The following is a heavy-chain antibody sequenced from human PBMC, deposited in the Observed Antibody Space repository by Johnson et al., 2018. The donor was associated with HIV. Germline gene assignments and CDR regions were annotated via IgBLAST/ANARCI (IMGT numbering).Heavy chain of an antibody. V-gene: IGHV3-48*03. CDR3: AISPAYSSSWFGAFDI. CDR2: ISSSGSTI. CDR1: GFTFDHYA. J-gene: IGHJ3*02. Sequence: VQLVESGGGLVQPGRSLRLSCAASGFTFDHYAMHWVRQGPGKGLEWVSYISSSGSTIYYADYVKGRFTISRDNAKNSLYLQMNSLRAEDTAVYYCAISPAYSSSWFGAFDIWGQGTMVTVSS. D-gene: IGHD6-13*01.